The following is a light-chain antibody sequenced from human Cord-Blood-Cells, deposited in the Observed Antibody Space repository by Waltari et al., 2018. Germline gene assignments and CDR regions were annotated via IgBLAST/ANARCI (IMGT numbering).Light chain of an antibody. CDR2: QDS. V-gene: IGLV3-1*01. Sequence: SYALTQPPPVSVSPGLQARITCSVHKLGATYACWYQQKPGQYPVLVISQDSKRPSGVPERFSGSKSGTPATLTISGTRSVDEADYYCQAWDGSTDVVVGGGTKLTIL. J-gene: IGLJ2*01. CDR3: QAWDGSTDVV. CDR1: KLGATY.